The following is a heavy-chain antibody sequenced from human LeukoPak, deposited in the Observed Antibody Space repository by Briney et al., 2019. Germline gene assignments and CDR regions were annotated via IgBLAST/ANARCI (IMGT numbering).Heavy chain of an antibody. CDR1: GFTFSSYE. CDR3: ARTLYSSGWVYFDY. D-gene: IGHD6-19*01. Sequence: GGSLRLSCAASGFTFSSYEMNWVRQAPGKGLEWVSYISGSGTTIYYADSVKGRFTISRDNAKNSLYLQMNSLRAEDTGVYYCARTLYSSGWVYFDYWGQGTLVTVSS. J-gene: IGHJ4*02. V-gene: IGHV3-48*03. CDR2: ISGSGTTI.